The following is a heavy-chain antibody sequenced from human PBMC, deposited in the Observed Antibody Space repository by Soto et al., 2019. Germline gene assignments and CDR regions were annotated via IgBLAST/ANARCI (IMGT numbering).Heavy chain of an antibody. D-gene: IGHD2-2*01. CDR3: AKEQAHRQADTSSIFDY. CDR2: ISASGGST. V-gene: IGHV3-23*01. CDR1: GFTFSNYP. J-gene: IGHJ4*02. Sequence: PGGSLRLSCAASGFTFSNYPMTWVRQAPGKGLEWVSSISASGGSTYYPDSVKGRFTISRDNSKNTLYLQMNSLRAEDTAVYYCAKEQAHRQADTSSIFDYWGQGTLVTVSS.